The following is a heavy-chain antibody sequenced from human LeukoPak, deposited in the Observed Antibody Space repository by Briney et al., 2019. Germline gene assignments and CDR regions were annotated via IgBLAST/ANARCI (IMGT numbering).Heavy chain of an antibody. CDR3: ARGAADRNNYYYYIDV. CDR2: IYSSGNT. J-gene: IGHJ6*03. Sequence: PSETLSLTCAVSGASISSSNYYWGWVRQSPGKGLEWIGNIYSSGNTYYNASLKSRVTMYIDTSKNQFSLKFTSVTAADTAVYYCARGAADRNNYYYYIDVWGKGTTVTVSS. D-gene: IGHD1/OR15-1a*01. V-gene: IGHV4-39*07. CDR1: GASISSSNYY.